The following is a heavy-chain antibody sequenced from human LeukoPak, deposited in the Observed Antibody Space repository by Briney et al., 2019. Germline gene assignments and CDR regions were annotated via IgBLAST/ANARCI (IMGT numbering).Heavy chain of an antibody. CDR2: IHSDGSST. D-gene: IGHD3-22*01. CDR3: TRGYYPDSSDPIPFDI. Sequence: GGSLRLFCAASGFTFSNYWMHWLRKAPGKGLVWVTRIHSDGSSTSYADSVKGRFTISRDNARSTVDLQMNSLRVEDTAMYYWTRGYYPDSSDPIPFDIWGQGTMVTVSS. CDR1: GFTFSNYW. V-gene: IGHV3-74*01. J-gene: IGHJ3*02.